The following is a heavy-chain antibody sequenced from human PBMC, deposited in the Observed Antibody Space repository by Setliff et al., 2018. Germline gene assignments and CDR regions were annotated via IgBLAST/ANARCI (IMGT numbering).Heavy chain of an antibody. V-gene: IGHV1-2*04. CDR1: GYTFTGYY. CDR3: VNKFNPAFSSETVIGYFYNSMDV. Sequence: ASVKVSCKASGYTFTGYYMHWVRQAPGQGLEWMGWINPNSGGTNYAQKFQGWVTMTRDSSISTAYLDLSTLRSDDTAVYYCVNKFNPAFSSETVIGYFYNSMDVWGKGTTVTVSS. J-gene: IGHJ6*03. CDR2: INPNSGGT. D-gene: IGHD3-3*01.